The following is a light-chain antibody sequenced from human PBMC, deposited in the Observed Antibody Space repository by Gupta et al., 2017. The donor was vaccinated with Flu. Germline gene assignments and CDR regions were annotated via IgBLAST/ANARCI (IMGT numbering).Light chain of an antibody. CDR3: QSAGNSVIGV. CDR1: ALSKQY. J-gene: IGLJ1*01. V-gene: IGLV3-25*02. Sequence: SYELTQPPSVSLSPGQTARITCSADALSKQYVYWYQQKPGQAPVLMMSKDSERPSGIPERFSGSSSGTTVTLTISGVQAEDKADYYCQSAGNSVIGVFGTGTKVTVL. CDR2: KDS.